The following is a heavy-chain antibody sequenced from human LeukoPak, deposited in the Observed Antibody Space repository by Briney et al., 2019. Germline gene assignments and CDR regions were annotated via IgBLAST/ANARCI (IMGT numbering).Heavy chain of an antibody. CDR3: ARSRGGFGDYGSWFDP. CDR1: GGSFSGYY. Sequence: PSETLSLTCAVYGGSFSGYYWSWIRQPPGKGLEWLGEINHSGSTNYNPSLKSRVTISVDTSKNQFSLKLNSVTPADTAVYYCARSRGGFGDYGSWFDPWGQGTLVTVSS. J-gene: IGHJ5*02. V-gene: IGHV4-34*01. D-gene: IGHD4-17*01. CDR2: INHSGST.